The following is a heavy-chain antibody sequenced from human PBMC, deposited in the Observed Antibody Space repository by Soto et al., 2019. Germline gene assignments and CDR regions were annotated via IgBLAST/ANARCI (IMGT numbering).Heavy chain of an antibody. CDR2: INHSGST. CDR1: GGSGGSFSGYY. D-gene: IGHD3-10*01. V-gene: IGHV4-34*01. CDR3: ARQGFGALHGLVDV. Sequence: SETLSLTCAVYGGSGGSFSGYYWSWIRQPPGKGLEWIGEINHSGSTNYNPSLKSRVTISLDTSKRQFSLKLTSVTATDTAVYYCARQGFGALHGLVDVWAQGTTVTVSS. J-gene: IGHJ6*02.